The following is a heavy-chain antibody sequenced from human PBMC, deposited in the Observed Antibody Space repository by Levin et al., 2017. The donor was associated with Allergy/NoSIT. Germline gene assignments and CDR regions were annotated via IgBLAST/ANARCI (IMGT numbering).Heavy chain of an antibody. D-gene: IGHD2/OR15-2a*01. V-gene: IGHV3-30*18. CDR2: ISFDGNDK. CDR3: AKGQGYCDSSTCSYYYYFTMGI. J-gene: IGHJ6*02. CDR1: GFTFSNHA. Sequence: PGGSLRLSCVDSGFTFSNHAMHWVRQAPGKGLEWVAVISFDGNDKKYADSVKGRFTISRDNSKNSLYLQMNSLRAEDTAVYYCAKGQGYCDSSTCSYYYYFTMGIWGQGTTVTVSS.